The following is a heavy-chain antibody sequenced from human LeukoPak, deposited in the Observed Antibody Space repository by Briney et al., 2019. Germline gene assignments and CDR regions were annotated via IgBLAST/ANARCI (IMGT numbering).Heavy chain of an antibody. V-gene: IGHV3-23*01. CDR1: GFTFSSYV. CDR3: AKDIGGFQLLSMFGLVDY. Sequence: GGSLRLSCAASGFTFSSYVMSWVRQAPGKGLEWVSSISNSGGSTYYADSVKGRFTISRDNAKNSLYLQMNSLRAEDTALYYCAKDIGGFQLLSMFGLVDYWGQGTLVTVSS. J-gene: IGHJ4*02. CDR2: ISNSGGST. D-gene: IGHD2-2*01.